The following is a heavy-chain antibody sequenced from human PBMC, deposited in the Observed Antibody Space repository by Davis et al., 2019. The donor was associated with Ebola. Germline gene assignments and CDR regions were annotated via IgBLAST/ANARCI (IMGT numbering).Heavy chain of an antibody. J-gene: IGHJ4*02. V-gene: IGHV1-69*04. CDR1: GGTFSSYA. CDR3: ARVPLWGSGWDYYFDY. CDR2: IIPILGIA. D-gene: IGHD6-19*01. Sequence: AASVKVSCKASGGTFSSYAISWVRQAPGQGLEWMGRIIPILGIANYAQKFQGRVTITADKSTSTAYMEVRSLRSDDTAVYYCARVPLWGSGWDYYFDYWGQGTLVTVSS.